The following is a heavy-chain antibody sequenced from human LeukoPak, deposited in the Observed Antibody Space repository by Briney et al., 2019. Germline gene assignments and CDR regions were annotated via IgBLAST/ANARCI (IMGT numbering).Heavy chain of an antibody. CDR2: INHSGST. V-gene: IGHV4-34*01. D-gene: IGHD6-19*01. Sequence: SETLSLTCAVYGGSFSGYYWSWIRQPPGKGLEWIGEINHSGSTNYNPSLKSRVTISVDTSKNQFSLKLSSVTAADTAVYYCARARDSSGWYSLASDYWGQGTLVTVSS. CDR1: GGSFSGYY. J-gene: IGHJ4*02. CDR3: ARARDSSGWYSLASDY.